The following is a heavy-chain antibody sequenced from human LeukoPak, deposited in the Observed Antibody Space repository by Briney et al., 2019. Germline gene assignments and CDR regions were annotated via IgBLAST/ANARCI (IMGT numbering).Heavy chain of an antibody. Sequence: ASVKVSCKASGYTFTSYGISWVRQAPGQGLEWMGWISAYNGNTNYAQKLQGRVTMTTDTSTSTAHMELRSLRSDDTAVYYCARDTKYYDILTGASGYYYYYGMDVWGQGTTVTVSS. D-gene: IGHD3-9*01. CDR1: GYTFTSYG. J-gene: IGHJ6*02. V-gene: IGHV1-18*01. CDR2: ISAYNGNT. CDR3: ARDTKYYDILTGASGYYYYYGMDV.